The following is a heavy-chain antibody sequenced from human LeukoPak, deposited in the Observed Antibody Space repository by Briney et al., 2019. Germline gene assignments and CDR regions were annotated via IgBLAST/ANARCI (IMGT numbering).Heavy chain of an antibody. V-gene: IGHV3-30*02. CDR1: GFRFSGIG. Sequence: GGSLRLSCAASGFRFSGIGMHWVRQAPGKGLDWVAYIRNDGGNKQYADSVKGRFSISRDNSKNTLSLEMNSLRAEDTAVYYCAKDLWYTSSSEEYWGQGTLVTVSS. D-gene: IGHD6-6*01. CDR3: AKDLWYTSSSEEY. CDR2: IRNDGGNK. J-gene: IGHJ4*02.